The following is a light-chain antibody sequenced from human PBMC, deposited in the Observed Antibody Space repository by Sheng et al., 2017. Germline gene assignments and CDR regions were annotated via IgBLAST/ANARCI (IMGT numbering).Light chain of an antibody. V-gene: IGKV3-11*01. CDR1: QSVGSC. CDR3: QQCNNWPLT. J-gene: IGKJ4*01. CDR2: DAS. Sequence: EIVLTQSPATLSLSPGERATLSCRASQSVGSCLAWFQQKPGQAPMLLIYDASNRATGIPARFSGSGSGTDFTLTISSLEPEDFAVYYCQQCNNWPLTFGGGTEVE.